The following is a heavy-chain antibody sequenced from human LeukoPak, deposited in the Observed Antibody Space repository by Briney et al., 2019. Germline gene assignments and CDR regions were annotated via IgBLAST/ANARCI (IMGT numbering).Heavy chain of an antibody. CDR1: GGSFSGYY. Sequence: PSETLSLTCTVYGGSFSGYYWSWIRQPPGKGLEWIGEINHSGSTNYNPSLKSRVTISVDTSKNQFSLKLSSVTAADTAAYYCARASRAFGRRFDYWGQGTLVTVSS. D-gene: IGHD3-10*01. CDR3: ARASRAFGRRFDY. CDR2: INHSGST. J-gene: IGHJ4*02. V-gene: IGHV4-34*01.